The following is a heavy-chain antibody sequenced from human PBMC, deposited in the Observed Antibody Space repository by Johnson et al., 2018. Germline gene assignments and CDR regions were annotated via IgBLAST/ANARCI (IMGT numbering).Heavy chain of an antibody. D-gene: IGHD3-22*01. CDR2: ISYDGSNK. CDR3: ARDLGPSYYYDTRNDAFDI. CDR1: GFTFSSYA. J-gene: IGHJ3*02. V-gene: IGHV3-30-3*01. Sequence: VQLVESGGGVVQPGRSLRLSCAASGFTFSSYAMHWVRQAPGKGLEWVAVISYDGSNKYYADSVKGRFTISRDNSKNTLYLQMNSLRAEDTAVYYCARDLGPSYYYDTRNDAFDIWGQGTMVTVSS.